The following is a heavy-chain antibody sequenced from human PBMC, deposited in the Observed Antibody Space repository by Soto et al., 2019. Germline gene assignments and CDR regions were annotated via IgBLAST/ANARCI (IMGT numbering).Heavy chain of an antibody. CDR1: GYSFTNYW. Sequence: LKISCKGSGYSFTNYWIGWVRQMPGKGLEWMGIIYPYNSDSTYSPSFQGQVTFSADKSISTAYLQWSSLKASDTAIYYCARGNNYHYGMDVWGQGTTVTVSS. CDR3: ARGNNYHYGMDV. CDR2: IYPYNSDS. J-gene: IGHJ6*02. V-gene: IGHV5-51*01.